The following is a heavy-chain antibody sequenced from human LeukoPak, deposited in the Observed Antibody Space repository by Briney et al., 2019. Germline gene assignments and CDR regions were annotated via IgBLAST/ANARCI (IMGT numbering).Heavy chain of an antibody. CDR2: IWYDGSNE. Sequence: PGRSLRLSCAASGITFSSYGMHWVRQAPARGLEWVAVIWYDGSNEYYADSVKGRFTLSRDNSKNTLYLQINSLRAEDTAVYYCARDAGLSSGYYTPRPLDYWGQGTLVTVSS. V-gene: IGHV3-33*01. CDR1: GITFSSYG. CDR3: ARDAGLSSGYYTPRPLDY. D-gene: IGHD3-22*01. J-gene: IGHJ4*02.